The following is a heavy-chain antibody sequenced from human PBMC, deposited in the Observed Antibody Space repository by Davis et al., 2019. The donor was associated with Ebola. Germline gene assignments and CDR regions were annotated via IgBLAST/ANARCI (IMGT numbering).Heavy chain of an antibody. V-gene: IGHV3-48*01. D-gene: IGHD2-15*01. J-gene: IGHJ4*02. CDR3: AKARGDRGYCSGGSCFPFDY. CDR1: GFTFSSYT. Sequence: GESLKISCAASGFTFSSYTMNWVRQAPGKGLEWLSYISSSSLTTYSADSVKGRFTISRDNSKNTLYLQMNSLRAEDTAVYYCAKARGDRGYCSGGSCFPFDYWGQGTLVTVSS. CDR2: ISSSSLTT.